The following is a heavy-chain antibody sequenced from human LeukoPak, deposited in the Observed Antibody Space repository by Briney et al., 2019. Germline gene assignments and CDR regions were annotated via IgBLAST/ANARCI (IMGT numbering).Heavy chain of an antibody. CDR2: IYSSVST. Sequence: SETLSLTCTVSGGSISSNAYYWAWIRQPPGKGLEWIGSIYSSVSTYYNPSLKSRVTISVDTSKNQFSLRLSSVTAADTALYYCAYSGSYGHLGYWGQGIPVTASS. J-gene: IGHJ4*02. V-gene: IGHV4-39*01. CDR1: GGSISSNAYY. D-gene: IGHD1-26*01. CDR3: AYSGSYGHLGY.